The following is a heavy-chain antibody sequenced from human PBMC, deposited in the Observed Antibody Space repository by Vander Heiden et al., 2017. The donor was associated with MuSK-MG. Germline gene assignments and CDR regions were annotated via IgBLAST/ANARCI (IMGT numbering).Heavy chain of an antibody. Sequence: VQLQASGPGLLKPAEPLSPTSTVSGGPFSSDYGSGSRQPPGRGLEWIGYIYYSRSTNYNTSLKSRVTISVDTSKDQFSLKLSSVTAADTAVYYCARDRAHSGCAFDYWGQGTLVTVSS. V-gene: IGHV4-59*01. CDR3: ARDRAHSGCAFDY. J-gene: IGHJ4*02. D-gene: IGHD5-12*01. CDR1: GGPFSSDY. CDR2: IYYSRST.